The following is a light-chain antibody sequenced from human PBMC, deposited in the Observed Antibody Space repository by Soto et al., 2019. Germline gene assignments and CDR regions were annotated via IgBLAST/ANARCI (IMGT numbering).Light chain of an antibody. J-gene: IGLJ1*01. Sequence: QSVLTQPPSASGSPGQSVTISCTGTSSDVGGYNYVSWYQQHPGKAPKLMIYEVSKRPSGVPDRFSGSKSGNTASLTVSGLQAEDEDDYYCNSYAGSNVYVFGTGTKLTVL. CDR2: EVS. CDR3: NSYAGSNVYV. V-gene: IGLV2-8*01. CDR1: SSDVGGYNY.